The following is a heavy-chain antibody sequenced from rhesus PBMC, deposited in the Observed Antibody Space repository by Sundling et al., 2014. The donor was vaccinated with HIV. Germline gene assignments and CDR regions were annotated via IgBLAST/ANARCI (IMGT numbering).Heavy chain of an antibody. CDR2: IGGSSGST. J-gene: IGHJ4*01. V-gene: IGHV4-99*01. CDR1: GYSISRAYY. D-gene: IGHD1-1*01. CDR3: ARLFFQLPVDY. Sequence: QVQLQESGPGLVKPSETLSLTCAVSGYSISRAYYWGWIRQPPGKGLEFIGCIGGSSGSTYYNPSLKSRVTISKDTSKNQFSLTLNSVTAADTAVYYCARLFFQLPVDYWGQGVLVTVSS.